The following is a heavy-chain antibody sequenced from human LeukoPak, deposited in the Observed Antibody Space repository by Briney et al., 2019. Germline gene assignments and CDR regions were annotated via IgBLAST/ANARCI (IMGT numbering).Heavy chain of an antibody. V-gene: IGHV1-18*01. J-gene: IGHJ4*02. Sequence: ASGKVSCKASGYTFTSYGISWVRQAPGQGLEWMGWISGNNGKTEYAQKLQVRITMTTDTSTRTAYMELRSLTSVDTAVYYCARDIGVSQFDYWGQGTLVTVSS. D-gene: IGHD3-10*01. CDR2: ISGNNGKT. CDR3: ARDIGVSQFDY. CDR1: GYTFTSYG.